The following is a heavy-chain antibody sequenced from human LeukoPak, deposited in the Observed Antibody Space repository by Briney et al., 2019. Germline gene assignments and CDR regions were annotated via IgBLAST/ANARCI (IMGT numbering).Heavy chain of an antibody. J-gene: IGHJ6*02. CDR2: IYPGDSDT. V-gene: IGHV5-51*01. CDR3: ARLKVPHSGMDV. Sequence: GASLQISCQGSGYSFTSYWIGWVRQLPGKGLEWMGIIYPGDSDTRYSPSFQGQVTISADKPISTAYLQWSSLKASDTAMYYCARLKVPHSGMDVWGQGTTVTVSS. CDR1: GYSFTSYW.